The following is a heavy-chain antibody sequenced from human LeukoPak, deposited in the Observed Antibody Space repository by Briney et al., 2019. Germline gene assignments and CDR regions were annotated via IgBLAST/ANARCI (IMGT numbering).Heavy chain of an antibody. V-gene: IGHV4-30-4*01. D-gene: IGHD6-19*01. CDR1: GDSTSSGDYF. CDR3: ARETMAGHLDY. J-gene: IGHJ4*02. CDR2: IYYSGTT. Sequence: SETLSLTCTVSGDSTSSGDYFWSWIRQPPGGGLEWVGYIYYSGTTYYNPSLKSRVTISVDTSKNQFSLNLTSVTAQDTAVYCCARETMAGHLDYWGQGNLVTVSS.